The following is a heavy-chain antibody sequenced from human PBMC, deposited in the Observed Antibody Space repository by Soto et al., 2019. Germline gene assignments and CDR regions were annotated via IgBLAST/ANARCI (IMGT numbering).Heavy chain of an antibody. CDR2: IYPGDFDI. D-gene: IGHD4-17*01. CDR1: GYTFTSYW. CDR3: ARLYGDLYYFDY. J-gene: IGHJ4*02. Sequence: PGESLKISCKGSGYTFTSYWIGWVRQMPGKGLEWMGMIYPGDFDIRYSPSFQGQVTISADKSISTAYLQWSSLKASDTATYYCARLYGDLYYFDYWGQGTLVTVSS. V-gene: IGHV5-51*01.